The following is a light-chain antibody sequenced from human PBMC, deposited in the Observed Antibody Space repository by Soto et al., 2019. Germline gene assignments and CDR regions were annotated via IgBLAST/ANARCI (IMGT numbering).Light chain of an antibody. Sequence: DIQLTQSPSSLSSSVADIISITCRSTQPIDGYLYWYHQKPGRAPHLLIYAASKLQGRVPSSFSGSASGTDFTLITSSLQPDDSGTSFCQQSYMTHRTFGQGTKVDIK. CDR2: AAS. CDR1: QPIDGY. J-gene: IGKJ1*01. V-gene: IGKV1-39*01. CDR3: QQSYMTHRT.